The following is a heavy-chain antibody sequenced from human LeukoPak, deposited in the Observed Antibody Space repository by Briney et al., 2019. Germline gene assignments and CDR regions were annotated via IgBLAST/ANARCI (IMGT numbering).Heavy chain of an antibody. CDR2: ISYDGSNK. D-gene: IGHD6-13*01. Sequence: GGSLRLSCAASGFTFSSYAMHWVRQAPGKGLEWVAVISYDGSNKYYADSVKGRFTISRDNSKNTLYLQMNRLRAEDTAVYYCARENEYSSSWLYYYYYGMDVWGQGTTVTVSS. V-gene: IGHV3-30-3*01. J-gene: IGHJ6*02. CDR1: GFTFSSYA. CDR3: ARENEYSSSWLYYYYYGMDV.